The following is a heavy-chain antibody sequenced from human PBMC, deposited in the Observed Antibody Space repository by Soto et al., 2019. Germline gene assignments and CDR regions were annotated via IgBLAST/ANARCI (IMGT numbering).Heavy chain of an antibody. CDR1: GGPIRSGSSY. J-gene: IGHJ3*01. D-gene: IGHD2-21*01. V-gene: IGHV4-31*03. CDR3: ARYTGGDARDAFAV. Sequence: PSETLSLTCTVSGGPIRSGSSYWSWIRQHPGKGLEWIGYIYNSVNTFYNPSLKSRVTISVDTSLNQFSLRLRSVTAADMAVYFCARYTGGDARDAFAVWGPGTMVTVSS. CDR2: IYNSVNT.